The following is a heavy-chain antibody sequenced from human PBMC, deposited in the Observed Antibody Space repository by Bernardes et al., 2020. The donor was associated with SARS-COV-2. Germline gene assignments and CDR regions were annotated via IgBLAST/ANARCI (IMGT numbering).Heavy chain of an antibody. Sequence: GGSLRLSCVGSGFTFSGYWMHWVRQAPGQGPVWVSRVNPDGSGPIYADSVKGRFTISRDNAKNTVYLQMNSLRLDDTAVYYCTSKYAHSYGMDDWGQGTTVTVSS. V-gene: IGHV3-74*01. J-gene: IGHJ6*02. CDR1: GFTFSGYW. D-gene: IGHD2-2*01. CDR2: VNPDGSGP. CDR3: TSKYAHSYGMDD.